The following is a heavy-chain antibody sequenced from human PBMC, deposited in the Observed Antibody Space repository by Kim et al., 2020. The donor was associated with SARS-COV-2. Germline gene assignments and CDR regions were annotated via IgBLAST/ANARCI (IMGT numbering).Heavy chain of an antibody. Sequence: SETLSLTCTVSGGSISSSSYYWGWIRQPPGKGLEWIGSIYYSGSTYYNPSLKSRVTISVDTSKNQFSLKLSSVTAADTAVYYCARPRGGSYEYNWFDPWGQGTLVTVSS. CDR2: IYYSGST. CDR1: GGSISSSSYY. J-gene: IGHJ5*02. D-gene: IGHD1-26*01. V-gene: IGHV4-39*01. CDR3: ARPRGGSYEYNWFDP.